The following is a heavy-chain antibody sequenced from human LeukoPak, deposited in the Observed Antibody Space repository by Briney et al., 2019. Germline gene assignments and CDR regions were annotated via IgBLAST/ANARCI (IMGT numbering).Heavy chain of an antibody. Sequence: PGGSLRLSCAASGFTASGNYMSWVRQAPGKGLEWVSVIYSGPGAYSADSVKGRFSISRDNSKNTVYLKVSSLRADDTAVYYCARSVGELLFSGAFDVWGQGTMVTVSS. CDR1: GFTASGNY. J-gene: IGHJ3*01. D-gene: IGHD3-10*01. CDR2: IYSGPGA. V-gene: IGHV3-66*01. CDR3: ARSVGELLFSGAFDV.